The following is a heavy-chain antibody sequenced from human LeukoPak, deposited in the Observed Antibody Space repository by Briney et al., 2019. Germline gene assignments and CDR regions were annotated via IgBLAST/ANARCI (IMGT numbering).Heavy chain of an antibody. CDR2: ISYSGST. J-gene: IGHJ4*02. D-gene: IGHD2-2*01. CDR3: ATLYCSRTSCYVDY. V-gene: IGHV4-61*01. Sequence: SETLSLTCSVSGGSVTSVSYCWSWIRQPPGKALEWVGYISYSGSTTYNPSLKSRVTISVDTSKNQFSLKLRSVTAADTAVYYCATLYCSRTSCYVDYWAQGTLVTVSS. CDR1: GGSVTSVSYC.